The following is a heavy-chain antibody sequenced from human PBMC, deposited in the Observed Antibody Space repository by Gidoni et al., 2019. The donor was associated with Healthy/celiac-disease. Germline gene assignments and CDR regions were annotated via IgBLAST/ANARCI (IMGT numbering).Heavy chain of an antibody. CDR3: AKVGYYYDSTEYDY. D-gene: IGHD3-22*01. CDR2: ISGSGGST. V-gene: IGHV3-23*01. CDR1: GSTFSSYA. Sequence: EVQLLESGGGLVQPGGSLRLSCTASGSTFSSYARSWVRQAPGKGLEWVSAISGSGGSTYYADSVKGRFTISRDNSKNTLYLQMNSLRAEDTAVYYCAKVGYYYDSTEYDYWGQGTLVTVSS. J-gene: IGHJ4*02.